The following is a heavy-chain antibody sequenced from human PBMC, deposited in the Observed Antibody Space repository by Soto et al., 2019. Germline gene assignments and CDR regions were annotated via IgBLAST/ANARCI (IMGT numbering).Heavy chain of an antibody. CDR2: IIPMFGAV. J-gene: IGHJ3*02. V-gene: IGHV1-69*01. CDR3: ARENAAFDI. CDR1: GGTFDSYA. D-gene: IGHD1-1*01. Sequence: QVQLVQSGAEVKKPGSSVKVSCKASGGTFDSYALSWVRQAPGQGLEWVGGIIPMFGAVHYAQTFHARVMITADRCTNTAYLELSSLISEDTAVYYCARENAAFDIWGQGSRIIVSS.